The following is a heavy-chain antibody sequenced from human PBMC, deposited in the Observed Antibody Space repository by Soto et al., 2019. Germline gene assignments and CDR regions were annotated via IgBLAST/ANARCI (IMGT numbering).Heavy chain of an antibody. J-gene: IGHJ3*02. Sequence: SSETLSLTCAVYGGSFSGYYWSWIRQPPGKGLEWIGEINHSGSTNYNPSLKSRVTISVDTSKNQFSLKLSSVTAADTAVYYCAKQKRVGATRGGAFDIWGQGTMVTVSS. D-gene: IGHD1-26*01. CDR1: GGSFSGYY. CDR2: INHSGST. CDR3: AKQKRVGATRGGAFDI. V-gene: IGHV4-34*01.